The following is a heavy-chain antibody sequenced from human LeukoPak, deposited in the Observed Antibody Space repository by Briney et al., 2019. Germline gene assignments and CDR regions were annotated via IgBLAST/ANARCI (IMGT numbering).Heavy chain of an antibody. Sequence: PGGSLRLSCAASGFTFSTHGILWVRQAPGKGLEWAAFINYDGTEQYYADSVKGRFTISRDNSKDTLFLQMNSLRAEDTAVYYCAKGLGKAGASNTWYFDIWGRGTLVTVSS. D-gene: IGHD6-13*01. CDR2: INYDGTEQ. V-gene: IGHV3-30*02. CDR3: AKGLGKAGASNTWYFDI. J-gene: IGHJ2*01. CDR1: GFTFSTHG.